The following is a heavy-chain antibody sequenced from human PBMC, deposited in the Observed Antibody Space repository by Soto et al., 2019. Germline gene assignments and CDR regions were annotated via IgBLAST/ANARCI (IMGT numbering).Heavy chain of an antibody. CDR3: ASESYDILTGYSPAYFDY. V-gene: IGHV4-39*01. Sequence: SETLSLTCTVSGGSIGSSSYYWGWIRQPPGKGLEWIGSIYYSGSTYYNPSLKSRVTISVDTSKNQFSLKLSSVTAADTAVYYCASESYDILTGYSPAYFDYWGQGTLVTVSS. D-gene: IGHD3-9*01. CDR1: GGSIGSSSYY. CDR2: IYYSGST. J-gene: IGHJ4*02.